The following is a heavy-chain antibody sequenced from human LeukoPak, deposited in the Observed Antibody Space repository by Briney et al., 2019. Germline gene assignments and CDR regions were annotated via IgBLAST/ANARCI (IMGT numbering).Heavy chain of an antibody. D-gene: IGHD6-13*01. J-gene: IGHJ6*02. V-gene: IGHV3-9*01. Sequence: GGSLRLSCAASGFTFDDYAMHWVRQAPGKGLEWVSGISWNSGSIGYADSVKGRFTISRDNAKNSLYLQMNSLRAEDTALYYCAKGGALLAGSSWSSYYYYGMDVWGQGTTVTVSS. CDR3: AKGGALLAGSSWSSYYYYGMDV. CDR2: ISWNSGSI. CDR1: GFTFDDYA.